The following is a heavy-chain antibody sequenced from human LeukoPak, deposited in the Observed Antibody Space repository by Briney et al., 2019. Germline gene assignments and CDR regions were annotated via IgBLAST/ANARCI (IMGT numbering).Heavy chain of an antibody. D-gene: IGHD1-26*01. J-gene: IGHJ6*02. Sequence: GGSLRLSCAASGFTFSSYGMHWVRQAPGKGLEWVAVISYDGSNKYYADSVKGRFTISRDNSKNSLYLQMNSLRAEDTAVYYCARDRIVGATNYYYYGMDVWGQGTTVTVSS. CDR3: ARDRIVGATNYYYYGMDV. V-gene: IGHV3-30*03. CDR2: ISYDGSNK. CDR1: GFTFSSYG.